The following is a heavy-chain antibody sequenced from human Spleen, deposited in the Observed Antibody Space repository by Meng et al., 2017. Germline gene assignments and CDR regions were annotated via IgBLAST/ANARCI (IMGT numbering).Heavy chain of an antibody. CDR2: IYHTGST. CDR1: GGSASRGNYY. V-gene: IGHV4-61*03. J-gene: IGHJ2*01. D-gene: IGHD3-10*01. Sequence: QGHEPGQGLVGPSGTLLLTCTDSGGSASRGNYYWSWVRQPPGKGLEWIGVIYHTGSTDCNPSLKRRVTISVDTSNNHFSLKLTSVTAADTAVYDCARSYGSGTYWYFDLWGRGTLVTVSS. CDR3: ARSYGSGTYWYFDL.